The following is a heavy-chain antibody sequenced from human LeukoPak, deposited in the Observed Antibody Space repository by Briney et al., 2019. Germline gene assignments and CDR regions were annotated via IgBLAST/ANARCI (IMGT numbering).Heavy chain of an antibody. D-gene: IGHD3-16*01. V-gene: IGHV4-61*01. Sequence: PSETLSLTCTVSGGSISSSSYYWSWIRQPPGKGLEWIGYIYYSGSTNYNPSLKSRVTISVDTSKNQFSLTLNSVTAADTAVYYCARVITVRGVIFDYWGQGTLVTVSS. CDR1: GGSISSSSYY. CDR2: IYYSGST. CDR3: ARVITVRGVIFDY. J-gene: IGHJ4*02.